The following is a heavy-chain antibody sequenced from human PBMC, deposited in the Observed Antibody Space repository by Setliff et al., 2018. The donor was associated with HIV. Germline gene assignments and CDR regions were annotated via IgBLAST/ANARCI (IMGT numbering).Heavy chain of an antibody. CDR1: GYTFSTYG. J-gene: IGHJ6*03. D-gene: IGHD3-3*01. CDR3: ARLIKHYDFWSGYYGACYYYMDV. V-gene: IGHV1-18*01. Sequence: GASVKVSCKASGYTFSTYGISWVRQAPGQGLEWMGWITPYNNNTQYTQHLQGRVTMTTDTYTSTAYMDLRSLRSDDTAVYYCARLIKHYDFWSGYYGACYYYMDVWGTGTTVTVSS. CDR2: ITPYNNNT.